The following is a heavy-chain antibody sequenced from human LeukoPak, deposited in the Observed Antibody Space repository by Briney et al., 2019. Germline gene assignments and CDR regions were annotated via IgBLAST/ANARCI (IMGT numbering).Heavy chain of an antibody. Sequence: GASVKVSCKASGYTFTGYYMHWVRQAPGQGLEWMGWINPNSGGTKYAQKFQGRVTMTTDTSTSTAYMELRSLRSDDTAVYYCARDRRTYDILTGYCDYWGQGTLVTVSS. CDR3: ARDRRTYDILTGYCDY. V-gene: IGHV1-2*02. CDR1: GYTFTGYY. D-gene: IGHD3-9*01. J-gene: IGHJ4*02. CDR2: INPNSGGT.